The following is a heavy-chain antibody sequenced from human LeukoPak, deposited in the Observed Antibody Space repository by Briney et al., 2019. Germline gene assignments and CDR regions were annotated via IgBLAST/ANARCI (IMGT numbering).Heavy chain of an antibody. Sequence: GGSLRLSCAASGFTFSSYWMQWVRQAPGKGRVWVSRINSDGTSTSYADSVKGRFTISRDNARNTRYLQLNSLRAEDTAMYYCARSPYDDSSGASRTPWGQGSLVTVSS. CDR3: ARSPYDDSSGASRTP. CDR1: GFTFSSYW. CDR2: INSDGTST. D-gene: IGHD3-22*01. V-gene: IGHV3-74*01. J-gene: IGHJ5*02.